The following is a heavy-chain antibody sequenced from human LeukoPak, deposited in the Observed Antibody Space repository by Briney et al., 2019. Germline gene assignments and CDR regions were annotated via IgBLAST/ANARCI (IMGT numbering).Heavy chain of an antibody. V-gene: IGHV3-48*03. CDR1: GFTFSSYE. J-gene: IGHJ3*02. CDR3: ARDCGGGSCYGPYDAFDI. Sequence: PGGSLRLSCAASGFTFSSYEMNWVRQAPGKGLESVSYISSSGSTIYYADSVKGRFTISRDNAKNSLYLQMNSLRAEDTAVYYCARDCGGGSCYGPYDAFDIWGQGTMVTVSS. CDR2: ISSSGSTI. D-gene: IGHD2-15*01.